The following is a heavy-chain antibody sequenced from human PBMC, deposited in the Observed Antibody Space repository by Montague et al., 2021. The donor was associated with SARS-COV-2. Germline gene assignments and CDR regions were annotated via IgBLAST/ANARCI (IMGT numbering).Heavy chain of an antibody. CDR2: IYHSGST. V-gene: IGHV4-4*02. CDR3: AREPYYYDSSGLNYYYYGMDV. Sequence: SETLSLTCAVSGGSISSSNWWSWVRQPPGKGLEWIGEIYHSGSTNYNPSLKSRVTISVDKSKNKFSLKLSSVTAADTAVDYCAREPYYYDSSGLNYYYYGMDVWGQGTTVTVSS. J-gene: IGHJ6*02. CDR1: GGSISSSNW. D-gene: IGHD3-22*01.